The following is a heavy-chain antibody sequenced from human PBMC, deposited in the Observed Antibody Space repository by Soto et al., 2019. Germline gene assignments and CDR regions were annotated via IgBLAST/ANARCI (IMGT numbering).Heavy chain of an antibody. D-gene: IGHD3-3*01. CDR1: GYTFTSYA. J-gene: IGHJ5*02. CDR3: ARPYDDFWSGYSNWFDP. CDR2: INAGNGNT. V-gene: IGHV1-3*01. Sequence: ASVKVSCKASGYTFTSYAMHWVRQAPGQRLEWMGWINAGNGNTKYSQKFQGRVTITRDTSASTAYMELSSLRSEDTAVYYCARPYDDFWSGYSNWFDPWGQGTLVTVSS.